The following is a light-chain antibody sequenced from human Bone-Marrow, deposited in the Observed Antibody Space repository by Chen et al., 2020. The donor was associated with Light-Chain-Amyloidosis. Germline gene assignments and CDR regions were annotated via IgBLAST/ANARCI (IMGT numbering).Light chain of an antibody. Sequence: QSVLTQPPSVSAAPGQKATISCSGSSSNIGNDYVSWYQQLPGTAPKLLIYDNNKRPSGIPDRFSDSKSGTSATLGSTGLQTGDEADYYCGTWDSGLSAVVFGGGTKLTVL. CDR3: GTWDSGLSAVV. V-gene: IGLV1-51*01. CDR1: SSNIGNDY. J-gene: IGLJ2*01. CDR2: DNN.